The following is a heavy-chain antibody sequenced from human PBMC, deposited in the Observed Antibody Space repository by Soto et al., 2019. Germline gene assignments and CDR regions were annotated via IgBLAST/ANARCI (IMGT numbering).Heavy chain of an antibody. CDR3: ARARYCSSTSCPFYFDY. V-gene: IGHV4-34*01. CDR2: INHSGST. CDR1: GGSFSGYY. Sequence: SETLSLTCAVYGGSFSGYYWSWIRQPPGKGLEWIGEINHSGSTNYNPSLKSRVTISVDTSKNQFPLKLSSVTAADTAVYYCARARYCSSTSCPFYFDYWGQGTLVTVSS. D-gene: IGHD2-2*01. J-gene: IGHJ4*02.